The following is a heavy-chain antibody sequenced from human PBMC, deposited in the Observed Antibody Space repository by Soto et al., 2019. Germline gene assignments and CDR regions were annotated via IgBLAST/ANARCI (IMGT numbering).Heavy chain of an antibody. CDR3: ARDLLGFRAFDI. V-gene: IGHV3-74*01. CDR2: IKTDGSIT. Sequence: GGSLRLSCAASGFAFSSYWMNWVRQVPGKGLVWVSSIKTDGSITTYADSVKGRFTNSRDNAKNTQYLQMNSLRVEDTAVYYCARDLLGFRAFDIWGQGTMVTVSS. CDR1: GFAFSSYW. D-gene: IGHD3-10*01. J-gene: IGHJ3*02.